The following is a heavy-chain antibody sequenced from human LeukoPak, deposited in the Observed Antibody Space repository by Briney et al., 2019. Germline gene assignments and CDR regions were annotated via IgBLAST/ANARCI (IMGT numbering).Heavy chain of an antibody. V-gene: IGHV1-46*01. CDR3: ASRGVVIYDHDAFDI. D-gene: IGHD3-3*01. Sequence: ASVKVSCKASGYTFTSYYMHWVRQAPGQGLEWMGIINPSGGSTSYAQKFQGRVTMTRDTSTSTIYMELSSLRSEDTAVYYCASRGVVIYDHDAFDIWGQGTMVTASS. CDR2: INPSGGST. CDR1: GYTFTSYY. J-gene: IGHJ3*02.